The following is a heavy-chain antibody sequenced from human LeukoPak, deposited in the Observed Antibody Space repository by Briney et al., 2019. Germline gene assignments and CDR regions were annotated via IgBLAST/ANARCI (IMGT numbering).Heavy chain of an antibody. CDR2: AKGDGGTT. V-gene: IGHV3-15*01. Sequence: PGGSLRLSCAASGFTITKAWMTWVRHAPGKGLEWVGRAKGDGGTTDYAAHVKGRFTISRDDSKNTLYLQMNSLKTEDTGVYFCTWYSSGAMVYWGQGTLVSVSS. CDR1: GFTITKAW. CDR3: TWYSSGAMVY. J-gene: IGHJ4*02. D-gene: IGHD6-19*01.